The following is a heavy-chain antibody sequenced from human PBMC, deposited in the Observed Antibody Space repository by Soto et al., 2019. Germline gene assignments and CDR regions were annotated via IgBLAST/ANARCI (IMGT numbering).Heavy chain of an antibody. V-gene: IGHV4-31*03. Sequence: QVQLQESGPGLVKPSQTLFLTCTVSGGSISSGGYYWSWIRQHPGKGLEWIGYIYYSGTTHYNPSLKSRLTISVDTSKNQFSLKLSSVTAADTAVYYCARGGYYFYYAMDVWGQGTTVTVSS. CDR1: GGSISSGGYY. CDR2: IYYSGTT. J-gene: IGHJ6*02. CDR3: ARGGYYFYYAMDV.